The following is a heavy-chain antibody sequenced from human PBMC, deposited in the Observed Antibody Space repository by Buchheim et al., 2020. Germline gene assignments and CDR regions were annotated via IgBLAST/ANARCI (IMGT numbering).Heavy chain of an antibody. CDR1: GGSFSGYY. D-gene: IGHD3/OR15-3a*01. J-gene: IGHJ5*02. CDR3: ARGPYVDWLGGGRWFDP. CDR2: INHSGST. V-gene: IGHV4-34*01. Sequence: QVQLQQWGAGLLKPSETLSLTCAVYGGSFSGYYWSWIRQPPGKGLEWIGEINHSGSTNYNPSLKSRVTISVDTSKNQFSMKLSSVTAADTAVYYCARGPYVDWLGGGRWFDPWGQGTL.